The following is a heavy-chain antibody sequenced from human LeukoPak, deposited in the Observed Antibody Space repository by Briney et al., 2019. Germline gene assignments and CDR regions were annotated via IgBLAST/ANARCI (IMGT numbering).Heavy chain of an antibody. CDR2: NYYSGST. D-gene: IGHD3-22*01. J-gene: IGHJ4*02. CDR3: ARISPDYYDSSGYFVDY. V-gene: IGHV4-59*01. Sequence: PSETPSLTCTVSGGSISSYYWSWIRQPPGKGLEWIGYNYYSGSTNYNPSLKSRVTISVDTSKNQFSLKLSSVTAADTAVYYCARISPDYYDSSGYFVDYWGQGTLVTVSS. CDR1: GGSISSYY.